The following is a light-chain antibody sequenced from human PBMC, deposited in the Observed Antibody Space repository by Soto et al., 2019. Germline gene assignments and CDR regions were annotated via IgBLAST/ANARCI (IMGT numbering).Light chain of an antibody. V-gene: IGLV4-69*01. CDR2: LNSDGSH. Sequence: QPVLTQSPSASASLGASVKLTCTLSSGHSNYAIAWHQQQPEKGPRFLMKLNSDGSHKKGDGIPDRFSGSSSGTERYLTISSLQSEDEADYFCQTWGTGIRVFGGGTKVTVL. CDR1: SGHSNYA. CDR3: QTWGTGIRV. J-gene: IGLJ3*02.